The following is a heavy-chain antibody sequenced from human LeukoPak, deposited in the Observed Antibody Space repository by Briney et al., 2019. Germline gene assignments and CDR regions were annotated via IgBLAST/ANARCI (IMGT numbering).Heavy chain of an antibody. CDR3: ARVIGAYGAFDI. J-gene: IGHJ3*02. D-gene: IGHD1-26*01. Sequence: SETLSLTCAVYGGSFSGYYWSWIRQPPGKGLEWIGEINHSGSTNYNPSLKSRVTISVDTSKNQFSLKLSSVTAADTAVYYCARVIGAYGAFDIWGQGTMVTVSS. V-gene: IGHV4-34*01. CDR1: GGSFSGYY. CDR2: INHSGST.